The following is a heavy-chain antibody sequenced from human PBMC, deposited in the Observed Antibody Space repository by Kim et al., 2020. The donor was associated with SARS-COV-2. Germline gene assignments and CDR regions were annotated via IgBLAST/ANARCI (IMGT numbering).Heavy chain of an antibody. D-gene: IGHD3-10*01. CDR2: ISSSGSTI. CDR3: ARDPSAGWGYNWFDP. Sequence: GGSLRLSCAASGFTFSDYYMSWIRQAPGKGLEWVSYISSSGSTIYYADCVKGRFTISRDNAKNSLYLQMNSLRAEDTAVYYCARDPSAGWGYNWFDPWGQGTLVTVSS. J-gene: IGHJ5*02. CDR1: GFTFSDYY. V-gene: IGHV3-11*01.